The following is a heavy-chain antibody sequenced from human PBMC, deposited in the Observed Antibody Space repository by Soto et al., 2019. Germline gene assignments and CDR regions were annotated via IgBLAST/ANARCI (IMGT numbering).Heavy chain of an antibody. CDR2: IGGRGNSA. Sequence: SLRLSCAASGFIFTNYAMNWVRQAPGKGLEWVSVIGGRGNSAYYADSVQGRFTISRDNSKNTLSLQMSSLTADDTAIYYCVREGRGSFDIWGQGTMVTVSS. J-gene: IGHJ3*02. V-gene: IGHV3-23*01. D-gene: IGHD5-12*01. CDR1: GFIFTNYA. CDR3: VREGRGSFDI.